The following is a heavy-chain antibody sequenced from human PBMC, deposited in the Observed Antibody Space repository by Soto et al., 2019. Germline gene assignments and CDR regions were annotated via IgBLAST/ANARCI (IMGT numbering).Heavy chain of an antibody. Sequence: GGSLRLSCAASGFTFSSYGMHWVRQAPGKGLEWVAVISYDGSNKYYADSVKGRFTISRDNSKNTLYLQMNSLRAEDTAVYYCAKDRIVATISSNYFDYWGQGTLVTVSS. J-gene: IGHJ4*02. CDR1: GFTFSSYG. D-gene: IGHD5-12*01. CDR3: AKDRIVATISSNYFDY. CDR2: ISYDGSNK. V-gene: IGHV3-30*18.